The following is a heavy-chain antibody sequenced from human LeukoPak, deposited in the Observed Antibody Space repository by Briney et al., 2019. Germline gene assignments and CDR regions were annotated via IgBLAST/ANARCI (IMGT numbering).Heavy chain of an antibody. CDR1: GGSISSGGYS. CDR2: IYHSGST. V-gene: IGHV4-30-2*01. D-gene: IGHD3-16*01. CDR3: ARGGPRTFHWFDP. Sequence: SETQSLTCAVSGGSISSGGYSWSWIRQPPGKGLEWIGYIYHSGSTYYNPSLKSRVTISVDRSKNQFSLKLSSVTAADTAVYYCARGGPRTFHWFDPWGQGTLVTVSS. J-gene: IGHJ5*02.